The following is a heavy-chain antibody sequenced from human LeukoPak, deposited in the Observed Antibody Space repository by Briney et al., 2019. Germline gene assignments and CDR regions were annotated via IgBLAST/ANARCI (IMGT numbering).Heavy chain of an antibody. V-gene: IGHV1-2*02. D-gene: IGHD2-21*02. Sequence: GASVKVSCKASGYTFTGYYLHWVRQAPGQGLEGMGWINPNSGDTNSAHKLQGRVTMTTDTSITTAYMELSRLRSDDTAVYYCARDMGQLLLGYYYYGMDVWGQGTTVIVSS. CDR3: ARDMGQLLLGYYYYGMDV. J-gene: IGHJ6*02. CDR2: INPNSGDT. CDR1: GYTFTGYY.